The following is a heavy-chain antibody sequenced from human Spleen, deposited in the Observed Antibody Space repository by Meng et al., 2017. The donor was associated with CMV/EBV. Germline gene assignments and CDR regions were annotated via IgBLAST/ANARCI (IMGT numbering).Heavy chain of an antibody. CDR2: IRYDGNNE. CDR3: ARHSTEATISDY. D-gene: IGHD5-12*01. V-gene: IGHV3-30*02. Sequence: CAAYGVTFSTYGMHWVRQAPGKGLEWVGFIRYDGNNEYCTDSVKGRFTIYRDNSKNTLYLQMNSLRTEDTAVYYCARHSTEATISDYWGQGTLVTVSS. J-gene: IGHJ4*02. CDR1: GVTFSTYG.